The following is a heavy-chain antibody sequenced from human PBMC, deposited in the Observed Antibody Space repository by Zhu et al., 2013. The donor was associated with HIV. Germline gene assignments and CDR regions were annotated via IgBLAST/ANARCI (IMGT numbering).Heavy chain of an antibody. CDR2: VSSDGSRT. D-gene: IGHD2-21*01. Sequence: EVQLVESGGGLIQPGGSLRLSCAASGFSFNDYWMHWVRQGPGKGLVWVSHVSSDGSRTTYADSVKGRFTISRDNAKNTLYLQMNSLKTEDTAVYYCTRGAYCGAVGPCYSGFDPWGQGTLVTVSS. J-gene: IGHJ5*02. CDR1: GFSFNDYW. V-gene: IGHV3-74*01. CDR3: TRGAYCGAVGPCYSGFDP.